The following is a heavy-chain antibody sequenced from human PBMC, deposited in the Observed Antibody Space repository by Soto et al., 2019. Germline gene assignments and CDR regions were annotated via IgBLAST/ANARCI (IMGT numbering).Heavy chain of an antibody. Sequence: QVQLVQSGAEVKKPGSSVKVSCKASGGTFSSYTISWVRQAPGQGLEWMGRIIPILGIANYAQKFQGRVTITADKSTSTAYMELSSLRSEDTAVYYCAREYSSSSYYYYSMDVWGKGTTVTVSS. CDR1: GGTFSSYT. D-gene: IGHD6-6*01. CDR2: IIPILGIA. V-gene: IGHV1-69*08. J-gene: IGHJ6*03. CDR3: AREYSSSSYYYYSMDV.